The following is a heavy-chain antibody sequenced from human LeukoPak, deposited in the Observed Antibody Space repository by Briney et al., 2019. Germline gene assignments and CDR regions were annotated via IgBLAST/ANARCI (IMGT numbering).Heavy chain of an antibody. CDR2: IKQDGSEK. CDR1: GFTFSSYW. Sequence: GGSLRLSCAASGFTFSSYWMSWVRQAPGKGLEWVANIKQDGSEKYYVDSVKGRFTISRDKAKNSLFLQMNSLRAEDTAVYYCAGLLAYCGGDCPTTNFDYWGQGTLVTVSS. CDR3: AGLLAYCGGDCPTTNFDY. V-gene: IGHV3-7*01. J-gene: IGHJ4*02. D-gene: IGHD2-21*01.